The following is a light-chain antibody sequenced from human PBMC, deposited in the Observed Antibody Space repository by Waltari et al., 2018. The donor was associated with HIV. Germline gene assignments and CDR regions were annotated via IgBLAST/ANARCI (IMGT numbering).Light chain of an antibody. Sequence: QSALTQPASVSGSPGQSITISCTGTSSDVGGYNYVSWYQQHPGKAPKLMIYDVSNRPSGGSNRCSGSKSGNTASLTISGLQAEDEADYYCSSYTSSSTLEVVFGGGTKLTVL. J-gene: IGLJ2*01. V-gene: IGLV2-14*03. CDR2: DVS. CDR1: SSDVGGYNY. CDR3: SSYTSSSTLEVV.